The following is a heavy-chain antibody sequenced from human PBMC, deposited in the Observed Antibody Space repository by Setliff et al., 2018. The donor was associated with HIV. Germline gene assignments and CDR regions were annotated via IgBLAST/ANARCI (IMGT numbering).Heavy chain of an antibody. CDR1: GLSLSTSGVG. V-gene: IGHV2-5*01. CDR3: AYSGRQLRGPYCVF. CDR2: IYWNNNK. J-gene: IGHJ4*02. Sequence: SGPTLVNPTQTLTLTCTFSGLSLSTSGVGVGWIRQSPGKAMEWLALIYWNNNKHYSTSLKSRLTVTKDTSKNRVVFTMTNMDPVATATYYCAYSGRQLRGPYCVFWRQGTPVTVSS. D-gene: IGHD1-1*01.